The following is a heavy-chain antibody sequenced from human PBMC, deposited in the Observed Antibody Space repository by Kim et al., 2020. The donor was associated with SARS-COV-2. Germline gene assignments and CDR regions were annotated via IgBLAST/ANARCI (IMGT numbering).Heavy chain of an antibody. V-gene: IGHV3-48*03. CDR2: ISSSGSTI. Sequence: GGSLRLSCAASGFTFSSYEMNWVRQAPGKGLEWVSYISSSGSTIYYADSVKGRFTISRENAKNSLYLQMNSPRAEDTAVYYCSRAKFDWLLYSYGMDVWDQRATVTVSS. D-gene: IGHD3-9*01. CDR3: SRAKFDWLLYSYGMDV. CDR1: GFTFSSYE. J-gene: IGHJ6*02.